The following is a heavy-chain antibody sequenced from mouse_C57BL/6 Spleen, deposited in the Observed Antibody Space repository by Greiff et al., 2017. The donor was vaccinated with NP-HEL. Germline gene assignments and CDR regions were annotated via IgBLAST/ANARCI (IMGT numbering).Heavy chain of an antibody. D-gene: IGHD1-3*01. J-gene: IGHJ1*03. CDR3: ARRGDITGDWYFDV. V-gene: IGHV5-2*01. CDR1: EYEFPSHD. Sequence: EVQLVESGGGLVQPGESLKLSCESNEYEFPSHDMSWVRKTPEKRLELVAAINSDGGSTYYPDTMERRFIISRDNTKKTLYLQMNSLRSEDAALYYCARRGDITGDWYFDVWGTGTTVTVSS. CDR2: INSDGGST.